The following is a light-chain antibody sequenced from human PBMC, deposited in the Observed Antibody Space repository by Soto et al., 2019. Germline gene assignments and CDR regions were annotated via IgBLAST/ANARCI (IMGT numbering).Light chain of an antibody. CDR1: SSDVGGYNY. J-gene: IGLJ2*01. Sequence: QLVLTQPASVSGSPGQSITISCTGTSSDVGGYNYVYWYQQHPGKAPKLTIYEVSNRPSGVSNRFSGSKSGNTASLTISGLQAEDEADYYCSSYTSTNTVLFGGGTKVTVL. CDR2: EVS. CDR3: SSYTSTNTVL. V-gene: IGLV2-14*01.